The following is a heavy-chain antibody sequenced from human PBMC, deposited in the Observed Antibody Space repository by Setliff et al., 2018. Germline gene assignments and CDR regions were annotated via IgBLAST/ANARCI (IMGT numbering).Heavy chain of an antibody. CDR1: GGSISSGNYY. Sequence: SETLSLTCRVSGGSISSGNYYWGLIRQPPGKGLEWVASIYYSGSTYSNPSLKSRLIISVDAPDNQFSVKLSSVTAADTAVYYCARHKSNGSGSYPSLYMDVWGKGIMVTVSS. CDR2: IYYSGST. D-gene: IGHD3-10*01. J-gene: IGHJ6*03. CDR3: ARHKSNGSGSYPSLYMDV. V-gene: IGHV4-39*01.